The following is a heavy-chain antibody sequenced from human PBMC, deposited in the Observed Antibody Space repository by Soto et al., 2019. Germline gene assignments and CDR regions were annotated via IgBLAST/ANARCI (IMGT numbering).Heavy chain of an antibody. D-gene: IGHD3-9*01. J-gene: IGHJ4*02. CDR2: ISGSGGST. V-gene: IGHV3-23*01. CDR3: AKLVIGSIDWLTIYYFDY. Sequence: EVQLLESGGGLVQPGGSLRLSCAASGFTFSSYAMSWVRQAPGKGLEWVSAISGSGGSTYYADSVKGRFTISRDNSKNPLYLQMNSLRAEETAVYYCAKLVIGSIDWLTIYYFDYWGQGTLVTVSS. CDR1: GFTFSSYA.